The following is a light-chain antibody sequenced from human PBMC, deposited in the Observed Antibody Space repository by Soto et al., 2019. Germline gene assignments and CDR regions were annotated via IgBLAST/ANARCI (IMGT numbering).Light chain of an antibody. V-gene: IGLV1-40*01. CDR2: GNS. J-gene: IGLJ2*01. CDR1: SSNIGAGYD. Sequence: QLVRTQPPSVSGAPGQRVTISGTGSSSNIGAGYDVHWYQQLPGTAPKLLIYGNSNRPSGVPDRFSGSKSGTSASLAITGLQAEDEADYYCQSYDSSLSGVVFGGGTKLTVL. CDR3: QSYDSSLSGVV.